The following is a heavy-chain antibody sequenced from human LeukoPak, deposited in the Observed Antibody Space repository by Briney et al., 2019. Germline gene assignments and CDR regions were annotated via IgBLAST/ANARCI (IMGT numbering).Heavy chain of an antibody. J-gene: IGHJ4*02. CDR2: ISSSSSTI. D-gene: IGHD1-1*01. CDR3: ARTYNWNDRHFDY. Sequence: LPGGSLRLSCAASGFTFSSYSMNWVRQAPGKGLEWVSYISSSSSTIYYADSVKGRFTVSRDNAKNSLYLQMYSLRDEDTAVYYCARTYNWNDRHFDYWGQGTLVTVSS. CDR1: GFTFSSYS. V-gene: IGHV3-48*02.